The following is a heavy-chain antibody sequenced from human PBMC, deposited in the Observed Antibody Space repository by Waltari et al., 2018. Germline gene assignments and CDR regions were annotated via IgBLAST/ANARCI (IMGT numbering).Heavy chain of an antibody. CDR2: INVDGSST. Sequence: EVQLVESGGGLVQPGGSLRRSCAASGFTFRSYWMHWVCQAPGKGLVWVSRINVDGSSTSYADSVKGRFTISRDNAKNTLYLQMNSLRAEDTAVYYCAGTYVPDYWGQGTLVTVSS. D-gene: IGHD3-10*02. V-gene: IGHV3-74*01. J-gene: IGHJ4*02. CDR3: AGTYVPDY. CDR1: GFTFRSYW.